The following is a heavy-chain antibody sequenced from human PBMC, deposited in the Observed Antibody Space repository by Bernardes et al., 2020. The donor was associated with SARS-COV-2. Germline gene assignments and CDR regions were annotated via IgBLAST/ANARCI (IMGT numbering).Heavy chain of an antibody. D-gene: IGHD2-15*01. CDR2: ISGYNGNT. CDR1: GYTYTTYG. Sequence: ASVKVSCKASGYTYTTYGIAWVRQAPGHGLEWLGWISGYNGNTNYARHLQDRISMTTDLSTNTAFMELRRLRSDDTAVYYCARVEGFCSGGTCFSLFYFDQWGQGTLVSVSS. V-gene: IGHV1-18*04. CDR3: ARVEGFCSGGTCFSLFYFDQ. J-gene: IGHJ4*02.